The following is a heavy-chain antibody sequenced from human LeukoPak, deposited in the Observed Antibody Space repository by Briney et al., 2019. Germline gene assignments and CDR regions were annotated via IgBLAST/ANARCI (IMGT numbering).Heavy chain of an antibody. Sequence: GSLRLSCAASGFTFSSYAMSWVRQAPGKGLEWVSVISGSGGETFYADSVKGRFTISRDTSKNTVYLEMNSLRVEDTAEYYCAKDPPSITIFGVVIPNWFDPWGQGTLVTVSS. CDR3: AKDPPSITIFGVVIPNWFDP. V-gene: IGHV3-23*01. J-gene: IGHJ5*02. D-gene: IGHD3-3*01. CDR1: GFTFSSYA. CDR2: ISGSGGET.